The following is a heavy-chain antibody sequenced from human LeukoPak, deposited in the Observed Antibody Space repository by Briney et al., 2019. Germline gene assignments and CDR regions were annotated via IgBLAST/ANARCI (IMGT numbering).Heavy chain of an antibody. CDR3: ARQQWLPNCYFDL. Sequence: PSETLSLTCAVYGGSFSGYYWSWIRQPPREGLEWIGEINHSGSTNYNPSLKSRVTISVDTSKNQFPLKLSSVTAADTAVYYCARQQWLPNCYFDLWGRRTLLTVSS. J-gene: IGHJ2*01. V-gene: IGHV4-34*01. D-gene: IGHD6-19*01. CDR1: GGSFSGYY. CDR2: INHSGST.